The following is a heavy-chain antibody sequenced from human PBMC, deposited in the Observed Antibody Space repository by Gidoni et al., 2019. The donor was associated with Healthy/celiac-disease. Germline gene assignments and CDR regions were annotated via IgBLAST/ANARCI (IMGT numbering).Heavy chain of an antibody. CDR1: GFPLRTSGVG. Sequence: QITLKESGPTLVKPTQTRTLTCTFSGFPLRTSGVGVGWIRQPPGTALEWLALMYWDDDKRYSPSLKSRLTITKDTSKNQVVLTMTNMDPVDTAPYYCAHSPPLWFGEHNWFDPWGQGTLVTVSS. CDR3: AHSPPLWFGEHNWFDP. CDR2: MYWDDDK. J-gene: IGHJ5*02. D-gene: IGHD3-10*01. V-gene: IGHV2-5*02.